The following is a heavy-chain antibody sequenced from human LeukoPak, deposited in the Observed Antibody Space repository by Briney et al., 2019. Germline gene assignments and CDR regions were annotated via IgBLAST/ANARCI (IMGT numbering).Heavy chain of an antibody. CDR3: ATSDDSSGSD. D-gene: IGHD3-22*01. V-gene: IGHV3-7*01. J-gene: IGHJ4*02. Sequence: GGSLRLSCVASGFTFSGYWMSWVRQAPGKGLEWVANINEDESIKHYVDSVKGRFTISRDNAKNPVFLQMNSLRDEDTALYYCATSDDSSGSDWGQGILVTVSS. CDR1: GFTFSGYW. CDR2: INEDESIK.